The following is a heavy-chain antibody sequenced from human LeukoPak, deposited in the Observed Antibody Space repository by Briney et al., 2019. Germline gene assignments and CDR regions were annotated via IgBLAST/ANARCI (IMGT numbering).Heavy chain of an antibody. CDR3: ARRLRLKNPGGDAFDT. CDR1: GGSISSYY. Sequence: SETLSLTCTVSGGSISSYYWSWIRQPPRKGLEWIGYIYYSGGTRYSPSLQSRVTMSIGTSKTQFSLKLDSVTAADTAVYYCARRLRLKNPGGDAFDTWGQGTVVTVSS. CDR2: IYYSGGT. J-gene: IGHJ3*02. V-gene: IGHV4-59*08. D-gene: IGHD5/OR15-5a*01.